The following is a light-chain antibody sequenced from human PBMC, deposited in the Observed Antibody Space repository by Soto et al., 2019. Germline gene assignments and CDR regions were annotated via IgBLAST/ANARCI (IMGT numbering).Light chain of an antibody. Sequence: EIVLTQSPGTLSVSPGERATLSCRASQTIGSNHLAWYQQKPGQAPSLLIYGTSSRATGIPDRFSGSGSGTEFPLTITRREPEDSAIYYCQQYVSWTFGQGTKVEIK. J-gene: IGKJ1*01. V-gene: IGKV3-20*01. CDR2: GTS. CDR1: QTIGSNH. CDR3: QQYVSWT.